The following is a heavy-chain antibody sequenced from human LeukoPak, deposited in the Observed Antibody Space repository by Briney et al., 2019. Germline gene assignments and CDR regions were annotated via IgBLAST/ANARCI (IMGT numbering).Heavy chain of an antibody. CDR1: GGSISSGSYY. CDR2: IYTSGST. Sequence: SETLSLTCTVSGGSISSGSYYWSWIRQPAGKGLEWIGRIYTSGSTIYNPSLKSRVTISVDTSKNQFSLKLSSVTAADTAVYYCARDAITMIVGGAFDIWGQGTMVTVSS. CDR3: ARDAITMIVGGAFDI. V-gene: IGHV4-61*02. D-gene: IGHD3-22*01. J-gene: IGHJ3*02.